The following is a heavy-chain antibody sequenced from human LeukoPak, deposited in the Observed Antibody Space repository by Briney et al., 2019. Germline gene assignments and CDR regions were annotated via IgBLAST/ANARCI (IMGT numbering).Heavy chain of an antibody. V-gene: IGHV3-21*01. J-gene: IGHJ5*02. Sequence: PGGSLRLSCAASGFTFSAYSINWVRQAPGRGLEWVSSISSSGTYIYYADSVKGRFTISRDNAKNSLSLQMNSLRAEDTAVYYCARDFRYSGSYHHWFGHWGQGTLVTVSS. CDR3: ARDFRYSGSYHHWFGH. CDR1: GFTFSAYS. CDR2: ISSSGTYI. D-gene: IGHD1-26*01.